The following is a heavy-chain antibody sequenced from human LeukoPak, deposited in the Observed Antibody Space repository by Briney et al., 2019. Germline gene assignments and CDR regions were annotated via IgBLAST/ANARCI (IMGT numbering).Heavy chain of an antibody. CDR2: IKAEAHGGTI. CDR1: GFTFINAW. CDR3: TTDGVGVEGATYDN. Sequence: GGSLRLSCAASGFTFINAWMAWVRQAPGKGLEWVGRIKAEAHGGTIEYAAPVKGRFTISRDDSKNTLYLQMNSLKTEDTAVYYCTTDGVGVEGATYDNWGQGTLVSVSS. D-gene: IGHD1-26*01. J-gene: IGHJ4*02. V-gene: IGHV3-15*01.